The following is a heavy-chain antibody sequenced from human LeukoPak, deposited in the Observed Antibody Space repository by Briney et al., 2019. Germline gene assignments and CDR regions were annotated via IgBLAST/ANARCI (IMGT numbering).Heavy chain of an antibody. V-gene: IGHV4-34*01. D-gene: IGHD6-13*01. CDR3: ARGRATPRAAAGPGAFDI. Sequence: PSETLSLTCAVYGGSFSGYYWSWIRQPPGQGLEWIGEINHSGSTNYNPSLKSRVTISVDTSKNQFSLKLSSVTAADTAVYYCARGRATPRAAAGPGAFDIWGQGTMVTVSS. CDR2: INHSGST. J-gene: IGHJ3*02. CDR1: GGSFSGYY.